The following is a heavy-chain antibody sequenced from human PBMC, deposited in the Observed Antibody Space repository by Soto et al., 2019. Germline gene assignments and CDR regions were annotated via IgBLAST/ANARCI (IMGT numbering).Heavy chain of an antibody. V-gene: IGHV3-23*01. J-gene: IGHJ6*02. CDR3: AKSIVVGNYYYYGMDV. Sequence: PGGSLRLSCAASGFTSSSYAMSWVRQAPGKGLEWVSAISGSGGSTYYADSVKGRFTISRDNSKNTLYLQMNSLRAEDTAVYYCAKSIVVGNYYYYGMDVWGQGTTVTVSS. CDR1: GFTSSSYA. CDR2: ISGSGGST. D-gene: IGHD3-22*01.